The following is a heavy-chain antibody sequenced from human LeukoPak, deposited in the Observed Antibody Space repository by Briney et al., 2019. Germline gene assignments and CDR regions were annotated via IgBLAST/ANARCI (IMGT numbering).Heavy chain of an antibody. CDR3: ARGRDGYNYGWDS. V-gene: IGHV4-59*01. CDR1: GGSISNIY. J-gene: IGHJ4*02. CDR2: IYYTGTT. Sequence: SETLSLTCTVSGGSISNIYWSWIRRPPGKGLEWIGYIYYTGTTKYNPSLQNRVTISIAPSKNPLSLNVSYVTAADTAVYYCARGRDGYNYGWDSWGQGTLVTVSS. D-gene: IGHD5-24*01.